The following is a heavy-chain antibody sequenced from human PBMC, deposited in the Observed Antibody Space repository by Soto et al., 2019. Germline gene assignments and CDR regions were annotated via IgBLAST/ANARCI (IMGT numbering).Heavy chain of an antibody. J-gene: IGHJ6*02. Sequence: GGSLRLSCAASVFTFSSYGMHWVRQAPGNGLEWVAVISYDGSNKYYADSVKGRFTISRDNAKNSLYLQMGSLRAEDTAVYYCARDRGGGSIFGGHYGMDVWGQGTTVTVSS. CDR3: ARDRGGGSIFGGHYGMDV. CDR1: VFTFSSYG. CDR2: ISYDGSNK. D-gene: IGHD3-3*01. V-gene: IGHV3-30*03.